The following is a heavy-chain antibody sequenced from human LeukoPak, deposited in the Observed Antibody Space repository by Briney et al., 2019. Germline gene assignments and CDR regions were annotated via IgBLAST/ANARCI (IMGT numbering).Heavy chain of an antibody. Sequence: GGSLRLSCAASGFTFRSHSLDWVRQAPGKGLGWVSSTTGAGSIQYADSVQGRFTISRDNTQNSIFLQMNSLRAEDTAVYYCVRDVIHSYFDIWGQGILVTVSS. V-gene: IGHV3-21*01. D-gene: IGHD2/OR15-2a*01. CDR3: VRDVIHSYFDI. CDR2: TTGAGSI. CDR1: GFTFRSHS. J-gene: IGHJ4*02.